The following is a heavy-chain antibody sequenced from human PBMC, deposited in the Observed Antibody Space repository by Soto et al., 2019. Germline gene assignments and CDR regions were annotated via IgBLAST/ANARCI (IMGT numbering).Heavy chain of an antibody. CDR2: IYYSGST. Sequence: QRQLQESGPGLVKPSETLSLTCTVSGGSISSSSYYWGWIRQPPGKGLEWIGSIYYSGSTYYNPSLKSRVTIAVDTSKNQFSLKLSSVTAADTAVHYCARPSGHSSSSDWFHPWGQGTLVTVSS. CDR1: GGSISSSSYY. D-gene: IGHD6-6*01. CDR3: ARPSGHSSSSDWFHP. J-gene: IGHJ5*02. V-gene: IGHV4-39*01.